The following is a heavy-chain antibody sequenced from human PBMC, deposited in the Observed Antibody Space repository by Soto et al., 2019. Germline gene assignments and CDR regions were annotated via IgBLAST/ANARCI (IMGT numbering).Heavy chain of an antibody. J-gene: IGHJ5*02. CDR1: GFTFSSYS. CDR2: ISSSSSTI. Sequence: EVQLVESGGGLVQPGGSLRLSCAASGFTFSSYSMNWVRQAPGKGLEWVSYISSSSSTIYYADSVKGLITISRDNAKNSPYLPRSRPRDEDTAVSGCAREGGSLNWFDPWGQGTLVTVSS. D-gene: IGHD1-26*01. CDR3: AREGGSLNWFDP. V-gene: IGHV3-48*02.